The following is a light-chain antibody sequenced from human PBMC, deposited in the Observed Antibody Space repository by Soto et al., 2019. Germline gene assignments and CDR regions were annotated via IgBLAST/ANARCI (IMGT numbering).Light chain of an antibody. Sequence: IVLTQSPGTLSLSPGERATLSCRASQSVSSTYIAWYQQHPGQAPRRLIYGASSRATGIPDRFSGSGSGTDFTLTISRLEPEDFAVYFCQQYGRSPPFTFGQGTKVEIK. CDR1: QSVSSTY. V-gene: IGKV3-20*01. CDR3: QQYGRSPPFT. J-gene: IGKJ2*01. CDR2: GAS.